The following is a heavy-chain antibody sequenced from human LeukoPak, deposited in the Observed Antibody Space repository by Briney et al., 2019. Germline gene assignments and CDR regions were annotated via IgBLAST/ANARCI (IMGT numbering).Heavy chain of an antibody. J-gene: IGHJ4*02. CDR3: AADDLTRAY. Sequence: GASLKVSCKASGFTFTNSAIQWVRQARGQRLEWLGWIVVGSGNANYAQKFQDRVIITRDMSTSTAYMEVSSLRSEDTAAYYCAADDLTRAYWGQGTLVTVSS. CDR1: GFTFTNSA. CDR2: IVVGSGNA. V-gene: IGHV1-58*02.